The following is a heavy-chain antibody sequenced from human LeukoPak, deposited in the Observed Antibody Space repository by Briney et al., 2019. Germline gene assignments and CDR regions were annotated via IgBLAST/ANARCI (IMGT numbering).Heavy chain of an antibody. CDR2: INHSGST. CDR3: ARTTTLPYYYYYYMDL. CDR1: GGSFSGYY. V-gene: IGHV4-34*01. D-gene: IGHD1-1*01. Sequence: SETLSLTCAVYGGSFSGYYWSWIRQPPGKGLEWIGEINHSGSTNYNPSLKSRVTISVDTSKNQFSLKLSSATAADTAVYYCARTTTLPYYYYYYMDLWGKGTTVTVSS. J-gene: IGHJ6*03.